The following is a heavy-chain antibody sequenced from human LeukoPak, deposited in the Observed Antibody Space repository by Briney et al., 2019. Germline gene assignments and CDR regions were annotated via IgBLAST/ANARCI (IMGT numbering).Heavy chain of an antibody. D-gene: IGHD5-12*01. Sequence: SETLSLTCTVSGGSITNYYWNWIRQPPGKGLEWIGYIYYSGSTNYNPSLKSRVTISVDTSKNQFSLRLTSVSVADTAVYYCARGFDSKSTYFDYWGQGTLLTVSS. J-gene: IGHJ4*02. CDR1: GGSITNYY. CDR3: ARGFDSKSTYFDY. V-gene: IGHV4-59*01. CDR2: IYYSGST.